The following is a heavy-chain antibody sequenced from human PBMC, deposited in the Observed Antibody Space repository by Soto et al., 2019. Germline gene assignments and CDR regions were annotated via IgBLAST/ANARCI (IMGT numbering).Heavy chain of an antibody. CDR2: INPVNGNT. D-gene: IGHD2-8*02. V-gene: IGHV1-3*01. CDR3: ERDILSVGPRANDAVDV. CDR1: GFTFGDNL. J-gene: IGHJ3*01. Sequence: QVQLVQSGAEVRKPGASVNISCWASGFTFGDNLINWVRQAPGQSLEWMGWINPVNGNTRYSQTFQGRVTISRHSSASIAYVEVTDLTSEATAVYYCERDILSVGPRANDAVDVWGQGTMVTVSS.